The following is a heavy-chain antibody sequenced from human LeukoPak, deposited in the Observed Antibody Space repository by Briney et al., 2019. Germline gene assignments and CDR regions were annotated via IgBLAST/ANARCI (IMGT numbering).Heavy chain of an antibody. CDR2: IYSGGGT. D-gene: IGHD5-18*01. J-gene: IGHJ4*02. Sequence: HAGGSLRLSCAASGFTVSSNYMSWVRQAPGKGLEWVSVIYSGGGTHYADSVKGRFTISRDNSKNTLYLQMNSLRAEDTAVYYCARDGGVRGYSYGFDYWGQGALVTVSS. CDR3: ARDGGVRGYSYGFDY. CDR1: GFTVSSNY. V-gene: IGHV3-53*01.